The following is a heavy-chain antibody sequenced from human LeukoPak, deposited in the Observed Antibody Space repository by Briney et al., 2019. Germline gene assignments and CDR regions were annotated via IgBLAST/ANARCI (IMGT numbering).Heavy chain of an antibody. CDR1: GGTFSSYA. V-gene: IGHV1-69*13. Sequence: SVKVSCKASGGTFSSYAISWVRQAPGQGLEWMGGIIPIFGTANYAQKFQGRVTITADESTSTAYMELSSLRSEDTAVYYCARGPRVRGYYYNPIDYWGQGTLSPSPQ. CDR3: ARGPRVRGYYYNPIDY. D-gene: IGHD3-22*01. CDR2: IIPIFGTA. J-gene: IGHJ4*02.